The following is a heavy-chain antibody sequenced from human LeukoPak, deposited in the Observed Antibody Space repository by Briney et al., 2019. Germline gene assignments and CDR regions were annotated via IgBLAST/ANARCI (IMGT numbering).Heavy chain of an antibody. Sequence: GGSLRLSCAAFGFTFSSYGMHWVRQAPGKGLEWVSSISSSSSYIYYADSVKGRFTISRDNAKNSLYLQMNSLRAEDTAVYYCARDQHQAYLDYWGQGTLVTVSS. CDR3: ARDQHQAYLDY. CDR2: ISSSSSYI. V-gene: IGHV3-21*01. D-gene: IGHD2-21*01. CDR1: GFTFSSYG. J-gene: IGHJ4*02.